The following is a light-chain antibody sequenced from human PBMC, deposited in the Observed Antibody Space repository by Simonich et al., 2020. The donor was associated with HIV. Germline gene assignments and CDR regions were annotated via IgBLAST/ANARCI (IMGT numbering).Light chain of an antibody. Sequence: NFMLTQPHSVSESPGQTVTISCSRSSGSLASNYVQWYQQRPGRAPTTVIYEDHQRPSVVPDRFSGSIDSSSNSAPLTISGLKTEDEADYYCQSYDSSNHVIFGGGTKLTVL. V-gene: IGLV6-57*03. J-gene: IGLJ2*01. CDR1: SGSLASNY. CDR3: QSYDSSNHVI. CDR2: EDH.